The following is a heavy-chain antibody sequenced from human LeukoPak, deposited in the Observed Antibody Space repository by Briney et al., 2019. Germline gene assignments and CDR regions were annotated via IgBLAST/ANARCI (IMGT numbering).Heavy chain of an antibody. D-gene: IGHD1-14*01. CDR3: ARGGVNPVDH. V-gene: IGHV3-74*01. Sequence: GSLRLSCAASGFPFNSFWMHWVRQTPGKGLVWVSDMNEYSTTIRYADSVKGRFTISRDNAKSILYLQMNNLRAEDTAMYFCARGGVNPVDHWGQGTLVTVSS. J-gene: IGHJ4*02. CDR1: GFPFNSFW. CDR2: MNEYSTTI.